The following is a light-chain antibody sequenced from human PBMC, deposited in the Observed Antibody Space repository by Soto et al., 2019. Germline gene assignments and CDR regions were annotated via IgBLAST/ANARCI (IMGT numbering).Light chain of an antibody. V-gene: IGKV3-20*01. Sequence: EIVLTKSPGTLSLSPGERATLSCRASQSVTSDYLAWYQLKPGQAPRLLVYGASSRATGIPDRFSGSGSGTDFTLIISRLEPEDFAVYYCQPYGFSPPITFGQGTRLEIK. CDR2: GAS. CDR3: QPYGFSPPIT. J-gene: IGKJ5*01. CDR1: QSVTSDY.